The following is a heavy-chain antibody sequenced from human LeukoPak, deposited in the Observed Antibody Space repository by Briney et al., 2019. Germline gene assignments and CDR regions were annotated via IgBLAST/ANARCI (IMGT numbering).Heavy chain of an antibody. J-gene: IGHJ4*02. CDR1: GYTFTGYY. Sequence: ASVKVSCKASGYTFTGYYMHWVRQAPGQGLEWMGWINPNSGGTNYAQKFQGRVTMTRDMSTSTVYMELSSLRSEDTAVYYCARGKVEMATPTPFDYWGQGNLVTVSS. CDR3: ARGKVEMATPTPFDY. D-gene: IGHD5-24*01. V-gene: IGHV1-2*02. CDR2: INPNSGGT.